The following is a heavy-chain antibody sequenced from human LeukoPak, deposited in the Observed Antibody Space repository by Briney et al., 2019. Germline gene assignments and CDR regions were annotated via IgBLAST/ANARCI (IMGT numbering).Heavy chain of an antibody. CDR1: GFTFSDYA. D-gene: IGHD6-6*01. CDR2: ISYDGSNK. CDR3: SVGGYSSSSVPFDY. J-gene: IGHJ4*02. Sequence: GGPLRLSCAASGFTFSDYAMTWVRQAPAKGLEWVAVISYDGSNKYYAYSVKGRFTISRANSKNTLYLKMNRLRAEDTAVYYCSVGGYSSSSVPFDYWGQGTLVTVSS. V-gene: IGHV3-30-3*01.